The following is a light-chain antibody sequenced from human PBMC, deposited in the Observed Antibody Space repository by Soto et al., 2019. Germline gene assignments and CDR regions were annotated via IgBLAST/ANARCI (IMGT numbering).Light chain of an antibody. V-gene: IGKV1-5*03. Sequence: DIQMTQSPSTLSASVGDRVTITCRASQGVSSWLAWYQQKPGTAPKLLIYKASSLESGVPSRFRGSRSGTEFTLTISSLQPDDFATYYCQHYDNLSYTFGQGTKLEI. J-gene: IGKJ2*01. CDR2: KAS. CDR1: QGVSSW. CDR3: QHYDNLSYT.